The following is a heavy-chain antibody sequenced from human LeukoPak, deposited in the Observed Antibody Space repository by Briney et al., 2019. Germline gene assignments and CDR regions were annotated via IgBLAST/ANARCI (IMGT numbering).Heavy chain of an antibody. CDR3: ARRTNAFDI. Sequence: GGSLRLSCAASGFTFSSYAMHWVRQAPGKGLEWVAVISYDGSNKYYADSVKGRFTISRDNSKNMLYLQMNSLRAEDTAVYYCARRTNAFDIWGQGTMVTVSS. CDR1: GFTFSSYA. V-gene: IGHV3-30*04. D-gene: IGHD3/OR15-3a*01. CDR2: ISYDGSNK. J-gene: IGHJ3*02.